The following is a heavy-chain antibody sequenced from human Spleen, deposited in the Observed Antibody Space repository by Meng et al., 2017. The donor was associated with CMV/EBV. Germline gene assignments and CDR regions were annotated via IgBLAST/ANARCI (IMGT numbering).Heavy chain of an antibody. Sequence: GGSLRLSCAASGFTFSSYGMHWVRQAPGKGLEWVAFIRYDGSNKYYADSVKGRFTISRDNAKNSLYLQMNSLRAEDTAVYFCATLGGSQGKSAFDIWGQGTMVTVSS. CDR2: IRYDGSNK. V-gene: IGHV3-30*02. J-gene: IGHJ3*02. CDR3: ATLGGSQGKSAFDI. CDR1: GFTFSSYG. D-gene: IGHD1-26*01.